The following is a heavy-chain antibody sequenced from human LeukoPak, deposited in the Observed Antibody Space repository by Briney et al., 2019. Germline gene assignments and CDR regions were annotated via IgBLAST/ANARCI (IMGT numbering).Heavy chain of an antibody. CDR3: VRVPLGSGYCDY. V-gene: IGHV3-53*01. D-gene: IGHD3-3*01. CDR2: IYSGGST. Sequence: GGSLRLSCAASGLTVSSNYMSWVRQAPEKGLEWVSIIYSGGSTYYADSVKGRFTISRDNSKNTLYLQMNSLRAEDTAVYYCVRVPLGSGYCDYWGQGTLVTVSS. J-gene: IGHJ4*02. CDR1: GLTVSSNY.